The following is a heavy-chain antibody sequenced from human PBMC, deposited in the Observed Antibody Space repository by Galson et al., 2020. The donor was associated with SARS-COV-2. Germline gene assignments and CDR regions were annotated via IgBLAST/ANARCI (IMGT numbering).Heavy chain of an antibody. CDR1: GFTFSDYY. CDR2: ISSSSSYT. J-gene: IGHJ4*02. CDR3: ARDCSGGSCYVY. Sequence: GGSLILSCAASGFTFSDYYMSWIRQAPGKGLEWVSYISSSSSYTNYADSVKGRFTISRDNAKNSLYLQMNSLRAEDTAVYYCARDCSGGSCYVYWGQGTLVTVSS. V-gene: IGHV3-11*06. D-gene: IGHD2-15*01.